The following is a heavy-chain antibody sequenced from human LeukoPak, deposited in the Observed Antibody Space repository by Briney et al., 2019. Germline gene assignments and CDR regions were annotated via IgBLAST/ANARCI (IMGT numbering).Heavy chain of an antibody. CDR3: ARQTGYSSGWYSSWFDP. Sequence: ASVKVCCKASGYTFTSYYMHWVRQAPGQGLEWMGIINPSGGSTSYAQKFQGRVTMTRDMSTSTVYMELSSLRSEDTAVYYCARQTGYSSGWYSSWFDPWGQGTLVTVSS. V-gene: IGHV1-46*01. CDR2: INPSGGST. CDR1: GYTFTSYY. D-gene: IGHD6-19*01. J-gene: IGHJ5*02.